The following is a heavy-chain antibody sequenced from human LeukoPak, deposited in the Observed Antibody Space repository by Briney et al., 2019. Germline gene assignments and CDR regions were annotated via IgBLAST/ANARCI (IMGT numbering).Heavy chain of an antibody. CDR2: ISSSSTI. J-gene: IGHJ6*03. Sequence: GGSLRLSCAASGFTFSTYSMNWVRQAPGKGLEWVSYISSSSTIYYADSVKGRFTISRDNAKNSLYLQMNSLRAEDTAVYYCAREAFYYYMDVWGKGTTVTVSS. V-gene: IGHV3-48*01. CDR3: AREAFYYYMDV. CDR1: GFTFSTYS.